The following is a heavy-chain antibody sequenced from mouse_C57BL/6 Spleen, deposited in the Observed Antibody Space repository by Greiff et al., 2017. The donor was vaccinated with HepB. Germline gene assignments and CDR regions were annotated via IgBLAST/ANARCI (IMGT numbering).Heavy chain of an antibody. J-gene: IGHJ4*01. Sequence: EVQVVESGGGLVKPGGSLKLSCAASGFTFSSYAMSWVRQTPEKRLEWVATISDGGSYTYYPDNVKGRFTISRDNAKNNLYLQMSHLKSEDTAMYYCARAPSLRGGMDYWGQGTSVTVSS. CDR3: ARAPSLRGGMDY. CDR2: ISDGGSYT. CDR1: GFTFSSYA. D-gene: IGHD1-2*01. V-gene: IGHV5-4*01.